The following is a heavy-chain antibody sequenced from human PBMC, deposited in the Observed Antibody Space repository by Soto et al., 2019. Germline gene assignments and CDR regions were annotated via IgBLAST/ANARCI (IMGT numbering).Heavy chain of an antibody. Sequence: SVKVSCKASGGTFSSYAISWERQAPGQGLEWMGGIIPIFGTANYAQKFQGRVTITADESTSTAYMELSSLRSEDTAVYYCARPSNYDSRGREPSFERSRDAFDSWGHGTMVPV. D-gene: IGHD3-22*01. CDR3: ARPSNYDSRGREPSFERSRDAFDS. V-gene: IGHV1-69*13. J-gene: IGHJ3*02. CDR2: IIPIFGTA. CDR1: GGTFSSYA.